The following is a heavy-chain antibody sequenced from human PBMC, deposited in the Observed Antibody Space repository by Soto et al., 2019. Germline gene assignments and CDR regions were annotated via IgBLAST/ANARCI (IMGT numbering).Heavy chain of an antibody. CDR3: GWERQDYDYIWGSYRQVQH. Sequence: GGSLRLSCAASGLTFSSHAMSWIRQAPGKGLEWVSAISGSGGSTYYADSVKGRFTISRDNSKNTLYLQMNSLRAEDTAVYYCGWERQDYDYIWGSYRQVQHCGQGTLVTVS. J-gene: IGHJ1*01. CDR1: GLTFSSHA. CDR2: ISGSGGST. D-gene: IGHD3-16*02. V-gene: IGHV3-23*01.